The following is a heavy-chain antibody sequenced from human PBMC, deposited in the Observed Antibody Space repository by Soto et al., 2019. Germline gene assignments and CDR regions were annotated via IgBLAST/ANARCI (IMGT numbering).Heavy chain of an antibody. D-gene: IGHD3-3*01. CDR1: GGSFSDYY. Sequence: SETLSLTCAVYGGSFSDYYWSWIRQPPGKGLEWIGEINHSGSTNYNPSLKSRVTISVDTSKNQFSLKLSSVTAADTAVYYCASLRFLPHWFDPWGQGTLVTVSS. CDR2: INHSGST. V-gene: IGHV4-34*01. CDR3: ASLRFLPHWFDP. J-gene: IGHJ5*02.